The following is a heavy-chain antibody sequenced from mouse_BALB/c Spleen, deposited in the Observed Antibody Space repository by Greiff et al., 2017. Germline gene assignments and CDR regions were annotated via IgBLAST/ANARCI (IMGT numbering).Heavy chain of an antibody. Sequence: QVQLKESGPGLVAPSQSLSITCTVSGFSLTSYGVHWVRQPPGKGLEWLGVIWAGGSTNYNSALMSRLSISKDNSKSQVFLKMNSLQTDDTAMYYCARDLITTSHYYAMDYWGQGTSVTVSS. J-gene: IGHJ4*01. V-gene: IGHV2-9*02. CDR1: GFSLTSYG. CDR3: ARDLITTSHYYAMDY. CDR2: IWAGGST. D-gene: IGHD2-4*01.